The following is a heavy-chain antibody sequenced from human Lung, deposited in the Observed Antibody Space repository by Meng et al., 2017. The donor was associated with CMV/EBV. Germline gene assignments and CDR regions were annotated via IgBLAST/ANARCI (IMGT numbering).Heavy chain of an antibody. CDR2: IHDSSTT. CDR3: TRVDTRGTSQVDY. J-gene: IGHJ4*02. V-gene: IGHV4-31*02. Sequence: SGVCCKSACYHWTWIRPVTGKGLEWIRYIHDSSTTYDNSPLHSRGTITVDTSKNHFSHMMTSVTAADTAVYCCTRVDTRGTSQVDYWGRGTLVTVSS. D-gene: IGHD1-14*01. CDR1: GVCCKSACYH.